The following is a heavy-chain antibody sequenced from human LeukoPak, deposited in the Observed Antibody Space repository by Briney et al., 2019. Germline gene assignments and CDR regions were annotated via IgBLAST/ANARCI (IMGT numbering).Heavy chain of an antibody. CDR3: ARPYSTGPPMG. Sequence: TGGSLRLSCAASGFKFSNYWMHWVRQAPGKGLAWVSRINTDGSSTTYADSVKGRFTISRDNAKNTLYLQMSSLRAEDTAVYYCARPYSTGPPMGWGQGTLVTVSS. J-gene: IGHJ4*02. CDR2: INTDGSST. CDR1: GFKFSNYW. V-gene: IGHV3-74*01. D-gene: IGHD6-19*01.